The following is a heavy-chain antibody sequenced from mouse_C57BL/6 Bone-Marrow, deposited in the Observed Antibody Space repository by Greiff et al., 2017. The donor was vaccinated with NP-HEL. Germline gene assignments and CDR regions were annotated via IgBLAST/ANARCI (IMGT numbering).Heavy chain of an antibody. CDR1: GYTFTSYW. J-gene: IGHJ3*01. Sequence: DVKLVESGTVLARPGASVKMSCKTSGYTFTSYWMHWVKQRPGQGLEWIGAIYPGNSDTSYNQKFKGKAKLTAVTSASTAYMELSSLTNEDSAVYYCTRGYYYGSSWFAYWGQGTLVTVSA. V-gene: IGHV1-5*01. D-gene: IGHD1-1*01. CDR2: IYPGNSDT. CDR3: TRGYYYGSSWFAY.